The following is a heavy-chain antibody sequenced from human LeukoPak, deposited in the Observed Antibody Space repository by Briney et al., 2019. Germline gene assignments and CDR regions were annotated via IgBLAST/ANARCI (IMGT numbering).Heavy chain of an antibody. V-gene: IGHV3-7*01. CDR2: IKEDGSEK. CDR3: ARPILMWFGESRGGAFDF. CDR1: GFTFRSYW. Sequence: SGGSLRLSCAASGFTFRSYWMTWVRQAPGKGLESVANIKEDGSEKYYVDSVKGRFTISRDNAKNSLYLQMDSLRAEDTAVYYCARPILMWFGESRGGAFDFWGQGIMVAVSS. J-gene: IGHJ3*01. D-gene: IGHD3-10*01.